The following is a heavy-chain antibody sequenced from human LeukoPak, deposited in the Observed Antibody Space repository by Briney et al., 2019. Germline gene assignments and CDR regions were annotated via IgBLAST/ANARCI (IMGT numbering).Heavy chain of an antibody. J-gene: IGHJ4*02. CDR1: GYTFTSYA. CDR2: INAGNGNT. V-gene: IGHV1-3*01. D-gene: IGHD3-3*01. CDR3: ARGERITIFGVVTLPTDY. Sequence: ASVKVSCKASGYTFTSYAMHWVRQAPGQRLEWMGWINAGNGNTKYSQKFQGRVTITRDTSASTAYMELSSLRSEDTAVYYCARGERITIFGVVTLPTDYWGQGTLVTDSS.